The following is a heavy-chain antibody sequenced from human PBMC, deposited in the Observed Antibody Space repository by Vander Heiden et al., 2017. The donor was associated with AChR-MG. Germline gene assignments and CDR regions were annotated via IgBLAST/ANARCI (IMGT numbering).Heavy chain of an antibody. CDR2: ISSSSSYI. V-gene: IGHV3-21*01. J-gene: IGHJ4*02. CDR1: GFTFSSYS. CDR3: ARGIDYDFWSGYYFDY. D-gene: IGHD3-3*01. Sequence: EVQLVESGGGLVKPGGSLRLSCAASGFTFSSYSMNWVRQAPGKGLEWVSSISSSSSYIYYADSVKGRFTISRDNAKNSLYLQMNSLRAEDTAVYYCARGIDYDFWSGYYFDYWGQGTLVTVSS.